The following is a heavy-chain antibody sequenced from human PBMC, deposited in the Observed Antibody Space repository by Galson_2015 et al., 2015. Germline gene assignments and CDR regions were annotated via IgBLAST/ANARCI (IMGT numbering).Heavy chain of an antibody. Sequence: SLRLSCAASGFTFSNAWMSWVRQAPGKGLEWVGRIKSKTDGGTTDYAAPVKGRFTISRDDSKNTLYLQMNSLKTEDTAVYYCTTVFSSLYDSSGYYSPYYFDYWGQGTLVTVSS. CDR2: IKSKTDGGTT. D-gene: IGHD3-22*01. J-gene: IGHJ4*02. CDR1: GFTFSNAW. CDR3: TTVFSSLYDSSGYYSPYYFDY. V-gene: IGHV3-15*01.